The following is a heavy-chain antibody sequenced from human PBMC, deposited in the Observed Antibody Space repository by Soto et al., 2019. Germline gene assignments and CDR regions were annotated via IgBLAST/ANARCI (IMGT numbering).Heavy chain of an antibody. CDR1: GYSFTSYG. Sequence: ASVKVSCKASGYSFTSYGISWVRRAPGQGLEWMGWISANTGNTDYAQKFQGRVTMTRDTSTSTAYMELSRLGSDDTAVYYCARDNSGIEYGDFDYWGQGTLVTVSS. J-gene: IGHJ4*02. V-gene: IGHV1-18*04. D-gene: IGHD1-26*01. CDR2: ISANTGNT. CDR3: ARDNSGIEYGDFDY.